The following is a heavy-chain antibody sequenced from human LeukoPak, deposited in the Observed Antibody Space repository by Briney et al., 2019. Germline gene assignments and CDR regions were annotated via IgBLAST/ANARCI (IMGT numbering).Heavy chain of an antibody. Sequence: SGPTLVNPTQTLTXTCTFSGVSLSTSGMCVSWIRQSPGKALEWLALIDWDDDKYYSTSLKTRLTISKDTSKSQVVLTLTNMDPVDTATYYCARKYYYGSGSKGAFDYWGQGTLVTVSS. D-gene: IGHD3-10*01. V-gene: IGHV2-70*01. CDR3: ARKYYYGSGSKGAFDY. CDR2: IDWDDDK. CDR1: GVSLSTSGMC. J-gene: IGHJ4*02.